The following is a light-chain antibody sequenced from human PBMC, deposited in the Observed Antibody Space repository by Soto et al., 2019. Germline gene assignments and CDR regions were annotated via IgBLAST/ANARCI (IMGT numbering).Light chain of an antibody. CDR1: SSDVGGYNY. CDR3: SSYTSSSTLAV. V-gene: IGLV2-14*01. CDR2: DVS. J-gene: IGLJ2*01. Sequence: QSALTQPASVSGSPGQSITISCTGTSSDVGGYNYVSWYQQHPGKAPKLMIYDVSNRPSGVSNRFYGSKSGNTASLTISGLQAEDDADYYCSSYTSSSTLAVFGGGTKLTVL.